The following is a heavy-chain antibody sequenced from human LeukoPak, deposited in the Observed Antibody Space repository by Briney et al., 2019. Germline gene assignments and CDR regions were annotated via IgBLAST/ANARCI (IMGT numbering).Heavy chain of an antibody. CDR1: GYTFTSYG. D-gene: IGHD6-19*01. J-gene: IGHJ4*02. CDR2: ISAYNGNT. V-gene: IGHV1-18*01. CDR3: ARDTRSSGWYYFDY. Sequence: ASVKVPCNASGYTFTSYGISWVRQAPGQGLEWMGWISAYNGNTNYAQKLQGRATITTDTSTSTAYMGLRSLRADDTAVYCCARDTRSSGWYYFDYWGQGTLVTVSS.